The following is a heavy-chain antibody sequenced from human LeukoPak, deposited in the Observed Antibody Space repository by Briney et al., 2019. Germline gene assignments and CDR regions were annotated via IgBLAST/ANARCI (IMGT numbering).Heavy chain of an antibody. CDR3: ARAETSGWFYFDY. CDR1: GYTFTNYD. J-gene: IGHJ4*02. D-gene: IGHD6-19*01. CDR2: ISGYNGNT. Sequence: GASLKVSCKASGYTFTNYDISWVRQAPGQGLEWMGWISGYNGNTNYAQKLQGRVTMTTDTSTSTAYMELRSLRSDDTAVYYCARAETSGWFYFDYWGQGTLVTVSS. V-gene: IGHV1-18*01.